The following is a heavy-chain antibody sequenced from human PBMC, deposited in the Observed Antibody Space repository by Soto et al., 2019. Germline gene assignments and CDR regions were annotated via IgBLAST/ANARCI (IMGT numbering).Heavy chain of an antibody. CDR3: ATSYGSGYRALDF. CDR2: VNPILSMS. V-gene: IGHV1-69*04. J-gene: IGHJ4*02. CDR1: GDTFNFYS. Sequence: QVQLVQSGAEVKRPGSSVKVSCKASGDTFNFYSINWVRQAPGLGLEWMGRVNPILSMSNYAQRFQGRVTMTADKSTSTAYMELSGLRSEDTAIYYCATSYGSGYRALDFWGQGALVTVS. D-gene: IGHD2-2*03.